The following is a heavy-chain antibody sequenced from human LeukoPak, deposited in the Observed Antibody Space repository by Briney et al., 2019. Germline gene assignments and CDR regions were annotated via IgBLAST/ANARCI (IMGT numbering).Heavy chain of an antibody. CDR2: IYYSGST. CDR3: ARAPLWFGELSFDY. CDR1: GGSISSYY. Sequence: PSETLSLTCTVSGGSISSYYWSWIRQPPGEGLEWIGYIYYSGSTNYNPSLKSRVTISVDTSKNQFSLKLSSVTAADTAVYYCARAPLWFGELSFDYWGQGTLVTVSS. D-gene: IGHD3-10*01. V-gene: IGHV4-59*01. J-gene: IGHJ4*02.